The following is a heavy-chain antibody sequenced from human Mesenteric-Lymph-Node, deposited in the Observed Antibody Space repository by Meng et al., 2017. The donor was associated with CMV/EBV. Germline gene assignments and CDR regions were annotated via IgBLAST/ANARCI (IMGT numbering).Heavy chain of an antibody. CDR2: IYYSGST. CDR3: ARDTGDSSSWYGAPFDP. J-gene: IGHJ5*02. CDR1: ISSGGYY. V-gene: IGHV4-39*07. Sequence: ISSGGYYWSWIRQHPDRGLEWIGSIYYSGSTYYNPSLKSRVTISVDTSKNQFSLKLSSVTAADTAVYYCARDTGDSSSWYGAPFDPWGQGILVTVSS. D-gene: IGHD6-13*01.